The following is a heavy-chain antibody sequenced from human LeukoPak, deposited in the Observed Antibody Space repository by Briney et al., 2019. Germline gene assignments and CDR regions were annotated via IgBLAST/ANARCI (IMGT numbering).Heavy chain of an antibody. J-gene: IGHJ5*02. CDR2: IYYSGST. Sequence: SETLSLTCTVSGGSISSSSYYWGWIRQPPGKGLEWIGSIYYSGSTYYNPSLKSRVTISVDTSKNQFSLKLSSVIAADTAVYYCARREVVAVNNWFDPWGQGTLVTVSS. D-gene: IGHD2-15*01. V-gene: IGHV4-39*01. CDR3: ARREVVAVNNWFDP. CDR1: GGSISSSSYY.